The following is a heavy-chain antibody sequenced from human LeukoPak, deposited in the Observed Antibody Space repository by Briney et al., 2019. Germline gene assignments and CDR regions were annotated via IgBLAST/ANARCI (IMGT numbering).Heavy chain of an antibody. V-gene: IGHV3-23*01. CDR1: GFTFSSYA. Sequence: PGGSLRLSCAASGFTFSSYAMRWVRQAPGKGLEWVSAISGSCGSTYYADSVKGRFTISRDNSKNTLYLQMNSLRAEDTAVYYCADNGDYNWFDPWGQGTLVTVSS. D-gene: IGHD4-17*01. J-gene: IGHJ5*02. CDR3: ADNGDYNWFDP. CDR2: ISGSCGST.